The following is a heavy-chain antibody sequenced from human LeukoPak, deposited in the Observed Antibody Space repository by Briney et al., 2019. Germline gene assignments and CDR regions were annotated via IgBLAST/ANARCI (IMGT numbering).Heavy chain of an antibody. D-gene: IGHD3-22*01. CDR1: GFPFSSYA. J-gene: IGHJ4*02. CDR3: AGYLSGYPN. Sequence: QPGGSLRLSCAASGFPFSSYAMSWVRQAPGKGLEWVALIYGDGRTFHADAVKGRFTVSRDSSKNTLFLQMNGLRPEDTAIYYCAGYLSGYPNWGQGSLVTISS. V-gene: IGHV3-66*02. CDR2: IYGDGRT.